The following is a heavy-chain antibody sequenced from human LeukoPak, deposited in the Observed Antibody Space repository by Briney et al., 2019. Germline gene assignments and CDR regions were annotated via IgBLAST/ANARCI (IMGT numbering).Heavy chain of an antibody. J-gene: IGHJ5*02. CDR1: GYSISSGYY. Sequence: PSETLSLTCTVSGYSISSGYYWGWIRQPPGKGLEWIGSIYHSGSTYYNPSLKSRVTISVDTSKNQFSLKLSSVTAADTAVYYCARIVGFGELKNWFDPWGQGTLVTVSS. V-gene: IGHV4-38-2*02. D-gene: IGHD3-10*01. CDR3: ARIVGFGELKNWFDP. CDR2: IYHSGST.